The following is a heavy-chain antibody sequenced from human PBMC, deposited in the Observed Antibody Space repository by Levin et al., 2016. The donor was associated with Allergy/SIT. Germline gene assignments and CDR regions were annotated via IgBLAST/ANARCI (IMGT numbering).Heavy chain of an antibody. CDR2: FDPEDGET. CDR3: ATLSRIAVAGALSY. Sequence: ASVKVSCKASGYTFTGYYMHWVRQAPGKGLEWMGGFDPEDGETIYAQKFQGRVTMTEDTSTDTAYMELSSLRSEDTAVYYCATLSRIAVAGALSYWGQGTLVTVSS. CDR1: GYTFTGYY. D-gene: IGHD6-19*01. J-gene: IGHJ4*02. V-gene: IGHV1-24*01.